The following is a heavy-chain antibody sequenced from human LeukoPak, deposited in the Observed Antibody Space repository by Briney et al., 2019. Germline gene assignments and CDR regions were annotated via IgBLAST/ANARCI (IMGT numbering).Heavy chain of an antibody. J-gene: IGHJ4*02. Sequence: ASVKVSCKASGYTFTAYYLHWVRQAPGQGLEWMGWMNPNSGDTNYVQKFQGRVTMTRDTSITTAYMELSGLTSDDTAMYYCARDRMGDCATTSCYLAFWGQGALVTVSS. CDR3: ARDRMGDCATTSCYLAF. D-gene: IGHD2-2*01. V-gene: IGHV1-2*02. CDR1: GYTFTAYY. CDR2: MNPNSGDT.